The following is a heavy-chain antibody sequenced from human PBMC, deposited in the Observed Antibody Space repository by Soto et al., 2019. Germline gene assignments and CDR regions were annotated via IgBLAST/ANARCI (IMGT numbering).Heavy chain of an antibody. CDR2: ISGSGSST. Sequence: GGSLRLSCAASGFTFSNHAMSWVRQAPGKGLEWVSAISGSGSSTYYADSVKGRFTISRDNSKNTLYLQMNSLRAEDTAVYYCAKDARGYTKPIDYWGQGTLVTVSS. D-gene: IGHD5-18*01. J-gene: IGHJ4*02. V-gene: IGHV3-23*01. CDR3: AKDARGYTKPIDY. CDR1: GFTFSNHA.